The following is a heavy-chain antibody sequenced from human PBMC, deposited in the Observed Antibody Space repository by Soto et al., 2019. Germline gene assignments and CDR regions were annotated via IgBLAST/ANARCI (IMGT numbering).Heavy chain of an antibody. CDR1: GGSISSYY. D-gene: IGHD6-19*01. V-gene: IGHV4-59*08. CDR3: ARAVANDAFDI. J-gene: IGHJ3*02. Sequence: QVQLQESGPGLVKPSETLSLTCTVSGGSISSYYWSWIRQPPGKGLEWIGYIDYSGSTNYNPSLKSRVTISVDTSKNQFSLKLSSVTAADTAVYYCARAVANDAFDIWGQGTMVTVSS. CDR2: IDYSGST.